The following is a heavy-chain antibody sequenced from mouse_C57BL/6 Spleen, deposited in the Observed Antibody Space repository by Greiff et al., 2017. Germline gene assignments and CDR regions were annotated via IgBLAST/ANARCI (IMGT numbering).Heavy chain of an antibody. CDR2: ISDGGSYT. V-gene: IGHV5-4*03. CDR3: ARGPEDWYFDV. J-gene: IGHJ1*03. CDR1: GFTFSSYA. Sequence: EVNLVESGGGLVKPGGSLKLSCAASGFTFSSYAMSWVRQTPEKRLEWVATISDGGSYTYYPDNVKGRFTISRDNAKNNLYLQMSHLKSEDTAMYYCARGPEDWYFDVWGTGTTVTVSS.